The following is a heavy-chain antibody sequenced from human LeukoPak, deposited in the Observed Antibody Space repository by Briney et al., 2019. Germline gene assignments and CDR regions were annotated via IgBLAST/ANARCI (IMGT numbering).Heavy chain of an antibody. V-gene: IGHV4-59*01. CDR3: ARFVLTGIVGAAEESFDY. CDR1: GGSISSYY. J-gene: IGHJ4*02. D-gene: IGHD1-26*01. Sequence: SETLSLTCTVSGGSISSYYWSWIRQPPGKGLEWIGYIYYSGSTNYNPSLKSRVTISVDTSKNQFSLKLSSVTAADTAVYYCARFVLTGIVGAAEESFDYWGEGTLVTVSS. CDR2: IYYSGST.